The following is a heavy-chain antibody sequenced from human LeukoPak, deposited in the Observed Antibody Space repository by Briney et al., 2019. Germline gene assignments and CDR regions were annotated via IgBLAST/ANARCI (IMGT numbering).Heavy chain of an antibody. D-gene: IGHD6-13*01. J-gene: IGHJ4*02. Sequence: ASVKVSCKASGYTFTSYDINWVRQATGQGLEWMGWMNPNSGNTGYAQKFQGRVTMTRNTSISTAYMELSSLRSEDTAVYYCARGRIAAAGSLFDYWGQGTLVTVSP. CDR1: GYTFTSYD. V-gene: IGHV1-8*01. CDR3: ARGRIAAAGSLFDY. CDR2: MNPNSGNT.